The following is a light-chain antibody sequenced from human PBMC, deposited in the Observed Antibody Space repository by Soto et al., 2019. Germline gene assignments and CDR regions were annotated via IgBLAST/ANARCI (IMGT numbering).Light chain of an antibody. CDR2: DVS. Sequence: QSVLTQPASVSGSPGQSITISCTGTSSDVGGYNYVSWYQQHPGKAPQLMIYDVSYRPSGVSNRFSGSKSGNTASLTISGLQAEDEADYYCTSYTINSTGVFGGGTKLTVL. J-gene: IGLJ3*02. CDR3: TSYTINSTGV. CDR1: SSDVGGYNY. V-gene: IGLV2-14*01.